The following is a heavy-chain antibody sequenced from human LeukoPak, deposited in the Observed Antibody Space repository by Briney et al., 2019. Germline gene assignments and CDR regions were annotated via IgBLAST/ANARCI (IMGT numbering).Heavy chain of an antibody. CDR2: IYYSGST. CDR1: GGSISNYH. CDR3: AREVSRWPYYFDY. J-gene: IGHJ4*02. D-gene: IGHD4-23*01. Sequence: SETLSLTCTVSGGSISNYHWSWIRQPPGKGLEWIGYIYYSGSTYYNPSLKSRVTISVDTSKNQFSLKLSSVTAADTAVYYCAREVSRWPYYFDYWGQGTLVTVSS. V-gene: IGHV4-30-4*08.